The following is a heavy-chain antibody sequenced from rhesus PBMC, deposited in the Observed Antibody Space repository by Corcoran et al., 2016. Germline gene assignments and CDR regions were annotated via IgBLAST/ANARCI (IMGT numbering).Heavy chain of an antibody. Sequence: QLQLQESGPGLVKPSETLSLTCAVSGGSISSSNWWSWIRQPPGKGPEWIGYISGSSGNTYYNPSLKSRVTISTDPSTNQFSLKLSSVTAADTAVYYCASPPINYYDSGYYWYFDIWAPGTPITISS. CDR2: ISGSSGNT. CDR3: ASPPINYYDSGYYWYFDI. CDR1: GGSISSSNW. J-gene: IGHJ2*01. V-gene: IGHV4-65*01. D-gene: IGHD3-28*01.